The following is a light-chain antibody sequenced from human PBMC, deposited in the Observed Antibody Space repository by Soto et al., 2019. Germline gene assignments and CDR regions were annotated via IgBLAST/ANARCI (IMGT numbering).Light chain of an antibody. J-gene: IGLJ1*01. CDR1: SNDVGSYNY. CDR3: VSYTDTDTLV. V-gene: IGLV2-14*01. CDR2: EVT. Sequence: QSALTQPASVSGSPGQSITISCTGTSNDVGSYNYVSWYQQHPGKAPKLMIFEVTNRPSGVSNRFSGSRSGNTASLTISGLQPDDEGDYFCVSYTDTDTLVFGTGTKLTVL.